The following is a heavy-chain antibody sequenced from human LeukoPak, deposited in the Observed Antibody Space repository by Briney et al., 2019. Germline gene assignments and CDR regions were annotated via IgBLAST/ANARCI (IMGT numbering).Heavy chain of an antibody. Sequence: RSLRLSCAASRFTFSSYGMHWVRQAPGKGLEWVAVIWYDGSNKYYADSVKGRFTISRDNSKNTLYLQMNSLRAEDTAVYYCVRDPDYGGNSERLFDYWGQGTLVTVSS. CDR2: IWYDGSNK. D-gene: IGHD4-23*01. J-gene: IGHJ4*02. CDR1: RFTFSSYG. V-gene: IGHV3-33*01. CDR3: VRDPDYGGNSERLFDY.